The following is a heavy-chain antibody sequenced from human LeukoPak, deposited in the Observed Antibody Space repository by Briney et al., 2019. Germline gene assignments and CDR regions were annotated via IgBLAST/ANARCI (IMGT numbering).Heavy chain of an antibody. CDR2: IWGSGDRT. CDR3: AKSGRSDGWQYCDF. D-gene: IGHD5-24*01. V-gene: IGHV3-23*01. Sequence: GGSLTLSRTASGFIFRNYAMNWVRQAPGKGLEWVSNIWGSGDRTYYADSVKGRFIISRDNSKNTLYLQMSGLRADDTAVYYCAKSGRSDGWQYCDFGGQGTLVTVSS. CDR1: GFIFRNYA. J-gene: IGHJ4*02.